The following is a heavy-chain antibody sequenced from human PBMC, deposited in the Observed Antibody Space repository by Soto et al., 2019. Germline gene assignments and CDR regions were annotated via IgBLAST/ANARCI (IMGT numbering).Heavy chain of an antibody. Sequence: PGGSLRLSCAASGFTFSSYGMHWVRQAPGKGLEWVAVISYDGSNKYYADSVKGRFTISRDNSKNTLYLQMNSLRAEDTAVYYCAKDAIVLVPAAMPDYYYYGMDVWGQGTTVTVSS. CDR3: AKDAIVLVPAAMPDYYYYGMDV. D-gene: IGHD2-2*01. CDR2: ISYDGSNK. J-gene: IGHJ6*02. V-gene: IGHV3-30*18. CDR1: GFTFSSYG.